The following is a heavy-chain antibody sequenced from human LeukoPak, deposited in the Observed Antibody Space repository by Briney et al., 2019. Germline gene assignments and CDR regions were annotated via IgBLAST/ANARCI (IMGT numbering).Heavy chain of an antibody. D-gene: IGHD4-17*01. Sequence: PGGSLRLSCAASGFTLNHYPMHWVRQPPGKGLEWVAVISSDESYKFYADSVKGRFIISRDNSKNTLYLQMNSLRAEDTAVYYCAKDPAEYGDYVGALDIWGQGTMVTVSS. CDR3: AKDPAEYGDYVGALDI. CDR1: GFTLNHYP. V-gene: IGHV3-30*04. J-gene: IGHJ3*02. CDR2: ISSDESYK.